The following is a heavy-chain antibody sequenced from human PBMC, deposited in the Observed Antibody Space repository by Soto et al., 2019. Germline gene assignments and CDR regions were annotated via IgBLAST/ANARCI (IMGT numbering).Heavy chain of an antibody. J-gene: IGHJ6*02. D-gene: IGHD6-13*01. CDR3: AKDRDGAAAGPTKFYGMDV. CDR1: GFTFSSYA. Sequence: EVQLLESGGGLVQPGGSLRLSCAASGFTFSSYAMSWVRQAPGKGLEWVSVISGSGDSTYSADSVRGRFTISRDNSKNTRYLQMNSLRAEDTAVYYCAKDRDGAAAGPTKFYGMDVWGQGTTVTVSS. CDR2: ISGSGDST. V-gene: IGHV3-23*01.